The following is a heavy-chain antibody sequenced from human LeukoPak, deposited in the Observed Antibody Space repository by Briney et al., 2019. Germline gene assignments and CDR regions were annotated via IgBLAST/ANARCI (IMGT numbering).Heavy chain of an antibody. D-gene: IGHD3-10*01. V-gene: IGHV1-8*03. Sequence: ASVKVSCKASGGTFSSYAISWVRQAPGQGLEWMGWMNPNSGNTGYAQKFQGRVTITRNTSISTAYMELSSLRSEDTAVYYCARSPKRLLLWFGELPNWFDPWGQGTLVTVSS. CDR2: MNPNSGNT. CDR1: GGTFSSYA. CDR3: ARSPKRLLLWFGELPNWFDP. J-gene: IGHJ5*02.